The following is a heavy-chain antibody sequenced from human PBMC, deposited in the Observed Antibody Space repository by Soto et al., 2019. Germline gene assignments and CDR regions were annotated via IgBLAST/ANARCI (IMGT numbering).Heavy chain of an antibody. D-gene: IGHD2-15*01. CDR1: GFTFSSYS. Sequence: PGGSLRLSCAASGFTFSSYSMNWVRQAPGKGLEWVSYISSSSSTIYYADSVKGRFTISRDNAKNSLYLQINSLRAEDTAVYYCAGSPGYYYGMDVWGQGTTVTVSS. J-gene: IGHJ6*02. CDR3: AGSPGYYYGMDV. CDR2: ISSSSSTI. V-gene: IGHV3-48*01.